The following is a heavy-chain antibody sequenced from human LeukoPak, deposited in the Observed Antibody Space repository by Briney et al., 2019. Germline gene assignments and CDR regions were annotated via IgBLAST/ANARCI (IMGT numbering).Heavy chain of an antibody. J-gene: IGHJ4*02. V-gene: IGHV4-59*01. D-gene: IGHD5-24*01. Sequence: SETLSLTCTVSGSSISSYYWSWIRQPPGKGLEWIGYIYYSGSTNYNPSLKSRVTISVDTSKNQFSLKLSSVTAADTAVYFCAAAGLATIQFDYWGQGTLVTVSS. CDR3: AAAGLATIQFDY. CDR2: IYYSGST. CDR1: GSSISSYY.